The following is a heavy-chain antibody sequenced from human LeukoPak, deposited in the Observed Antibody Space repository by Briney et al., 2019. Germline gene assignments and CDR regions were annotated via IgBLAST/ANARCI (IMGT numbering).Heavy chain of an antibody. J-gene: IGHJ4*02. CDR1: AGTFSSYA. Sequence: ASVKVSCKASAGTFSSYAISWMRQAPGQGLKWMGWISAYNGNTNYAQKLQGRVTMTTDTSTSTAYMELRSLRSDDTAVYYCAREPPAVAGTSDYWGQGTLVTVS. CDR2: ISAYNGNT. D-gene: IGHD6-19*01. V-gene: IGHV1-18*01. CDR3: AREPPAVAGTSDY.